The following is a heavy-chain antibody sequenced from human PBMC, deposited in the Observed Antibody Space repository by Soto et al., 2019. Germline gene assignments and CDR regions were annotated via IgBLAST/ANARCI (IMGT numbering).Heavy chain of an antibody. V-gene: IGHV1-18*01. J-gene: IGHJ6*02. Sequence: ASVKVSCKASGYTFTSYGISWVRQAPGQGLEWMGWISAYNGNTNYAQKLQGRVTMTTDTSTSTAYMELRSLRSDDTAVYYCARDGVAATNNPDYYYYYGMDVWGQGTTVTVSS. CDR1: GYTFTSYG. CDR3: ARDGVAATNNPDYYYYYGMDV. D-gene: IGHD2-15*01. CDR2: ISAYNGNT.